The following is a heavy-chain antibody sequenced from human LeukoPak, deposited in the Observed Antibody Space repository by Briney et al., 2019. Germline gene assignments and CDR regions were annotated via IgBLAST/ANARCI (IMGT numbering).Heavy chain of an antibody. CDR1: GFTFDDYA. D-gene: IGHD3-22*01. CDR2: ISWNTGSI. Sequence: PGRSLRLSCAASGFTFDDYAMHWVRQAPGKGLEWVSGISWNTGSIGYADSVKGRFTISRDNAKNSLYLQMNSLRAEDTALYYCAKDTYYDSSGYSNFDYWGQGTLVTVSS. J-gene: IGHJ4*02. CDR3: AKDTYYDSSGYSNFDY. V-gene: IGHV3-9*01.